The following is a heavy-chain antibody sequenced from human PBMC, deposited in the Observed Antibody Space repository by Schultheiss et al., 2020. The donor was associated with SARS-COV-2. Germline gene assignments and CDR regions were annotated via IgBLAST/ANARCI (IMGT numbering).Heavy chain of an antibody. CDR1: GFTFDDYA. CDR3: AIRGGDFKFDY. CDR2: ISWDGGST. D-gene: IGHD4-17*01. V-gene: IGHV3-43D*03. J-gene: IGHJ4*02. Sequence: GGSLRLSCAASGFTFDDYAMHWVRQAPGKGLEWVSLISWDGGSTYYADSVKGRFTISRDNSKNMLYLQVNSLRAEDTAVYYCAIRGGDFKFDYWGQGTLVTVSS.